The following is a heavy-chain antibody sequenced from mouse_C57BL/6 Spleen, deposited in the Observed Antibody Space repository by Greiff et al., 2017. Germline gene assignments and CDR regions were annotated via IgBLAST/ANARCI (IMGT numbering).Heavy chain of an antibody. CDR1: GHTFTSYG. Sequence: VKLMEPGAELARPGASVKLSCKAPGHTFTSYGISWVKQSTGQGLEWIGEIYPRSGNTYYNEKFKGKAPLTAANSSSTAYIELRSLPSDDSAVYFCASTPLPIYSTRDYFAYWGQGTTLTVSS. V-gene: IGHV1-81*01. J-gene: IGHJ2*01. D-gene: IGHD1-1*01. CDR3: ASTPLPIYSTRDYFAY. CDR2: IYPRSGNT.